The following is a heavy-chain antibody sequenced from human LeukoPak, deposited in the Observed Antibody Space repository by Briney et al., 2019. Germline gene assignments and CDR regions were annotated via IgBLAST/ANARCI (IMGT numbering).Heavy chain of an antibody. CDR3: ALDTVTTTYDAFDI. CDR1: GGSISSYY. V-gene: IGHV4-59*01. J-gene: IGHJ3*02. CDR2: IYYSGST. Sequence: SETLSLTCTVSGGSISSYYWSWIRQPPGEGLEWIGYIYYSGSTNYNPSLKSRVTISVDTSKNQFSLKLSSVTAADTAVYYCALDTVTTTYDAFDIWGQGTMVTVSS. D-gene: IGHD4-17*01.